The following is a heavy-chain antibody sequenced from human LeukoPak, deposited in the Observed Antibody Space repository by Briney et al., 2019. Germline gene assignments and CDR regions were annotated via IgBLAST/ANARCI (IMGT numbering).Heavy chain of an antibody. CDR1: GVSFDDYY. CDR2: INHSGYT. CDR3: TRMTTAHHY. Sequence: PSETLSLTCAVSGVSFDDYYWSWVSQPPGKGLEWIGEINHSGYTNDSPSLKSRVTMSIDTSRKQFSLNLRSATVADTAVYYCTRMTTAHHYWGQGTLVTVSS. J-gene: IGHJ4*02. D-gene: IGHD4-17*01. V-gene: IGHV4-34*01.